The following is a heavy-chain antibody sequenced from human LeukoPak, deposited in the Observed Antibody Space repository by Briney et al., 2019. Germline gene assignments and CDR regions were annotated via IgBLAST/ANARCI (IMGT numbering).Heavy chain of an antibody. CDR2: IRYDGNNK. V-gene: IGHV3-30*02. CDR1: GFTFSRSD. CDR3: VKGYRNQLLILLDS. J-gene: IGHJ5*01. D-gene: IGHD3-16*01. Sequence: GGSLRLSCAASGFTFSRSDMHWVRQAPGKGLEWVAFIRYDGNNKYYADSVKGRLTITRDNSKNTLYLQMNSLRAADTAVYYCVKGYRNQLLILLDSWGQGALVTVSS.